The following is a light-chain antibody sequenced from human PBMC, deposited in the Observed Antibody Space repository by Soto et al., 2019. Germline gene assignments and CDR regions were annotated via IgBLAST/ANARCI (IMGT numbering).Light chain of an antibody. CDR2: EVS. J-gene: IGLJ2*01. CDR3: SSYTSRSPLV. CDR1: SSDVGGYNY. V-gene: IGLV2-14*01. Sequence: QSALTQPASVSGSPGQSITISCTGTSSDVGGYNYVSWYQQHPGKAPKLMIYEVSNRPSGVSNRFSGSKSGNTASLTISGLQAEDEADYYCSSYTSRSPLVFGGGTKVTVL.